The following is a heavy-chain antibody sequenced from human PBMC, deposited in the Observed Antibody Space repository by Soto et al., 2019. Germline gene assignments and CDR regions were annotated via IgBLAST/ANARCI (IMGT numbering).Heavy chain of an antibody. Sequence: GGSLRLSCAASGFTFSNAWMSWVRQAPGKGLEWVGRIKSKTDGGTTDYAAPVKGRFTISRDDSKNTLYLQTNSLKTEDTAVYYCTALVLLWFGESPYYFDYWGQGTLVTVSS. CDR3: TALVLLWFGESPYYFDY. J-gene: IGHJ4*02. CDR1: GFTFSNAW. CDR2: IKSKTDGGTT. V-gene: IGHV3-15*01. D-gene: IGHD3-10*01.